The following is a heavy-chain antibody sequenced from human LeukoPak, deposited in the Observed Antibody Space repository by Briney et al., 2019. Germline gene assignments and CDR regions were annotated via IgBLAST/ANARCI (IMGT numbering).Heavy chain of an antibody. D-gene: IGHD3-16*01. J-gene: IGHJ4*02. V-gene: IGHV4-59*01. CDR3: TRGAGWLIDY. CDR1: DDSISDYY. Sequence: PSETLSLTRTVPDDSISDYYRGWIRQPPGKGLEWIGYIHNSGTSTYNLSLKSRVTISADTSKNQFSLKLNSMITADTAVYYCTRGAGWLIDYWGQGILVTVSS. CDR2: IHNSGTS.